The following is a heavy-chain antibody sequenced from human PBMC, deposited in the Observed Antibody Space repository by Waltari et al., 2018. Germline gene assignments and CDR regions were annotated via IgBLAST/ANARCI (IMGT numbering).Heavy chain of an antibody. CDR1: GFTFSSYS. CDR2: ISSSSSYI. J-gene: IGHJ4*02. CDR3: ARDYSSSWSYYFDY. Sequence: EVQLLESGGGLAQPGGSLRLSCAASGFTFSSYSMNWVRQAPGKGLEWVSSISSSSSYIYYADSVKGRFTISRDNAKNSLYLQMNSLRAEDTAVYYCARDYSSSWSYYFDYWGQGTLVTVSS. D-gene: IGHD6-13*01. V-gene: IGHV3-21*01.